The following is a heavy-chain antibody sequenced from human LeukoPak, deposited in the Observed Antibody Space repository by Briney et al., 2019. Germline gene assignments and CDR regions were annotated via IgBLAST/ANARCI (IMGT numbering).Heavy chain of an antibody. D-gene: IGHD1-26*01. V-gene: IGHV3-7*01. Sequence: GGSLRLSCAVSGFTFSSYWMNWVRQAPGKGLEWVASIRQDGGEKSYVDSVKGRFTISRDNTKNSLYLQMNSLRAEDAAVYYCARDKPRGSYYGSIFDSWGQGTLVTVSS. CDR1: GFTFSSYW. CDR2: IRQDGGEK. CDR3: ARDKPRGSYYGSIFDS. J-gene: IGHJ4*02.